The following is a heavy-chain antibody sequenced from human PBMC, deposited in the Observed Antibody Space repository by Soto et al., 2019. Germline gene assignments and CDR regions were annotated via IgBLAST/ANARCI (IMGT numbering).Heavy chain of an antibody. D-gene: IGHD3-22*01. J-gene: IGHJ3*02. CDR1: GGSISSYY. V-gene: IGHV4-59*01. CDR2: IYYSGST. Sequence: QVQLQESGPGLVKPSETLSLTCTVSGGSISSYYWSWIRQPPRKGLEWIGYIYYSGSTNYNPSLKSRVTISVDTSKNQFSLKLSSVTAADTAVYYCASLYYDSSGYLSRSAFDIWGQGTMVTVSS. CDR3: ASLYYDSSGYLSRSAFDI.